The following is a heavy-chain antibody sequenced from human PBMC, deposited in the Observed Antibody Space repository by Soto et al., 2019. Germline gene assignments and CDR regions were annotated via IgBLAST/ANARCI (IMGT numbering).Heavy chain of an antibody. D-gene: IGHD6-6*01. Sequence: SETLSLTCTVSGGSISSYYWSWIRQPPGKGLEWIGYIYYSGSTNYNPSLKSRVTISVDTSKNQFSLKLSSVTAADTAVYYCARQEYSSSSISYWGQATRVTVAS. CDR1: GGSISSYY. CDR3: ARQEYSSSSISY. J-gene: IGHJ4*02. CDR2: IYYSGST. V-gene: IGHV4-59*08.